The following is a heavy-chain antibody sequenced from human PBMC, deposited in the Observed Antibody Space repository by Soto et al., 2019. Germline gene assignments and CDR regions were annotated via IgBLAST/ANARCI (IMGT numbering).Heavy chain of an antibody. D-gene: IGHD6-6*01. CDR1: GFTFSSYA. CDR2: ISYDGSNK. CDR3: ARDQELYSSSSGGYYYGMDV. Sequence: GGSLRLSCAASGFTFSSYAMHWVRQAPGKGLEWEAVISYDGSNKYYADSVKGRFTISRDNSKNTLYLQMNSLRAEDTAVYYCARDQELYSSSSGGYYYGMDVWGQGTTVTVSS. J-gene: IGHJ6*02. V-gene: IGHV3-30-3*01.